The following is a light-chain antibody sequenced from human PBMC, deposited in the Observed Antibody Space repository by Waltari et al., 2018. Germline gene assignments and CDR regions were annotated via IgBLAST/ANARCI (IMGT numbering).Light chain of an antibody. J-gene: IGLJ3*02. CDR2: DNN. CDR3: GTWDSGLSPGVV. CDR1: SSNIAHNY. V-gene: IGLV1-51*01. Sequence: QSVLTQPPSVSAAPGQKVTISCSGSSSNIAHNYVSWYQQSPGAAPKLLIYDNNKRPSGIPDRFSGSKSGTSATLGITGLQSGDEAVYYCGTWDSGLSPGVVFGGGTNLTVL.